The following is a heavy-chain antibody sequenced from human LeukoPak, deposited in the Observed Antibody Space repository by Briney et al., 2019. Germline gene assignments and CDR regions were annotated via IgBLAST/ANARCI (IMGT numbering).Heavy chain of an antibody. Sequence: GGSLRLSCAASGFTLSSSAMNWVRQAPGKGLEWVSSINNVGSHIYYADSVKGRFTISRDNRKNSLYLQMNSLRVEDTAVYFCASGLTAMLTAEGGFDYWGQGTLVTVSS. J-gene: IGHJ4*02. CDR1: GFTLSSSA. CDR3: ASGLTAMLTAEGGFDY. V-gene: IGHV3-21*01. CDR2: INNVGSHI. D-gene: IGHD5-18*01.